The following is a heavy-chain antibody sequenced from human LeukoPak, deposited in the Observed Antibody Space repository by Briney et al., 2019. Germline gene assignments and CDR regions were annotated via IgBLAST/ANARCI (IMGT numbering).Heavy chain of an antibody. CDR3: ARVGEGAAKD. Sequence: GGSLRLSCAASGFTVSSNYMTWVRQTPGKGLEWVSVIYSGGSTYYADSVKGRFTISRDNSRNTLYLQMNSLRVEDTAVYYCARVGEGAAKDWGQGTLVTVSS. J-gene: IGHJ4*02. CDR1: GFTVSSNY. D-gene: IGHD1-26*01. V-gene: IGHV3-53*01. CDR2: IYSGGST.